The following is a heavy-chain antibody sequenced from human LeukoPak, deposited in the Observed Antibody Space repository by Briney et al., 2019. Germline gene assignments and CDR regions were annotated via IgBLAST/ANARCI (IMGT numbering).Heavy chain of an antibody. CDR2: IYYSGST. Sequence: SETLSLTCTVSGGSISSYYWSWIRQPPGKGLEWIGYIYYSGSTNYNPSLKSRVTISVDTSKNQFFLKLSSVTAADTAVYYCARVRAAAGGPDYWGQGTLVTVSS. CDR3: ARVRAAAGGPDY. CDR1: GGSISSYY. V-gene: IGHV4-59*01. D-gene: IGHD6-13*01. J-gene: IGHJ4*02.